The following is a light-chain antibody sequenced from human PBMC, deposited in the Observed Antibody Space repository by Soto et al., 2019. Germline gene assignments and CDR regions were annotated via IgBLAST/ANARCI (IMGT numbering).Light chain of an antibody. Sequence: VMTQKQLSLPVTPGEPASISCRASQSLLYSNGYNYLDWYVQKPGQSPQLLIYLGSYRASGVPDRLSGSGSGTDFTLTISSLQPEDFETYYCQQSYSTPLPFGGGT. CDR1: QSLLYSNGYNY. V-gene: IGKV2-28*01. CDR3: QQSYSTPLP. CDR2: LGS. J-gene: IGKJ4*01.